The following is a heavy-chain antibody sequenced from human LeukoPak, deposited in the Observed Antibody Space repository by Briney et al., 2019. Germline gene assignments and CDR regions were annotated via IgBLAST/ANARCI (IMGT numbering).Heavy chain of an antibody. CDR3: ARDSGYSYGYPYYMDV. D-gene: IGHD5-18*01. V-gene: IGHV4-59*01. CDR2: IYYSGST. J-gene: IGHJ6*03. Sequence: SETLSLTCTVSGGSISSYYWSWIRQPPGKGLEWIGYIYYSGSTNYNPSLKSRVTISVDTSKNQFSLKLSSVTAADTAVYYCARDSGYSYGYPYYMDVWGKGTTVTVSS. CDR1: GGSISSYY.